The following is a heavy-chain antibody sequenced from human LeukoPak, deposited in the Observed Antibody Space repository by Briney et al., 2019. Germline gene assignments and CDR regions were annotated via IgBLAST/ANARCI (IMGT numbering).Heavy chain of an antibody. J-gene: IGHJ4*02. CDR2: IRYDGSNE. Sequence: GGSLRLSCAASGFTFSSYGMHWVRQAPGKGLEWLAFIRYDGSNEYYEDSVKGRFTISRDNSKNTLYLQMNSLRAEDTAVYLCAKDWDFYGSGNFYTCIDYWGQGTLVTVSS. V-gene: IGHV3-30*02. CDR1: GFTFSSYG. D-gene: IGHD3-10*01. CDR3: AKDWDFYGSGNFYTCIDY.